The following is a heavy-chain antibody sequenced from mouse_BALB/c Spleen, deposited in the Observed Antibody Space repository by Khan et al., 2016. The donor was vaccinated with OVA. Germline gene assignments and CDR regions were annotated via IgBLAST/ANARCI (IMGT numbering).Heavy chain of an antibody. CDR2: IYPGNNDT. J-gene: IGHJ3*01. CDR3: TRAGYGAFAF. CDR1: GYIFTDYL. V-gene: IGHV1-5*01. Sequence: VQLQQSGTVLARPGTSVRMSCKASGYIFTDYLMHWVKQRPGQSLEWIGSIYPGNNDTSYNQKFKDKAKLTSVPSATTAYMDFSSLTNEDSAAFYCTRAGYGAFAFWGQGTLVTVSA. D-gene: IGHD1-1*01.